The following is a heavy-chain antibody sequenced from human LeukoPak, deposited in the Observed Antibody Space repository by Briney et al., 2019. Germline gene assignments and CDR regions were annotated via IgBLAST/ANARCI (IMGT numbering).Heavy chain of an antibody. Sequence: GGSLRLFCAASGFTLSSYGVHWVRQAPGKGLEWVAVISYDGSNKYYADSVKGRFTISRDNSKNTLYLQMNSLRAEDTAVYYCAKELGYGSGSPGAFDIWGQGTMVTVSS. CDR2: ISYDGSNK. V-gene: IGHV3-30*18. D-gene: IGHD3-10*01. CDR3: AKELGYGSGSPGAFDI. CDR1: GFTLSSYG. J-gene: IGHJ3*02.